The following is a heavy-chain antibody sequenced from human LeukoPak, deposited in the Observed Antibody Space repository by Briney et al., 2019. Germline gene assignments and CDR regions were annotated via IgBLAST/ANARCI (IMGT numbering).Heavy chain of an antibody. D-gene: IGHD3-3*02. CDR1: GGSISTYY. Sequence: SETLSLTCTVSGGSISTYYWNWIRQPPGKGLEWIGYIYYSGSTNYNPSLKSRVTISVDTSKNQFSLNLTSVTAADTAVYYCARGGIRQTVYNWGQGTLVTVSS. J-gene: IGHJ4*02. V-gene: IGHV4-59*01. CDR2: IYYSGST. CDR3: ARGGIRQTVYN.